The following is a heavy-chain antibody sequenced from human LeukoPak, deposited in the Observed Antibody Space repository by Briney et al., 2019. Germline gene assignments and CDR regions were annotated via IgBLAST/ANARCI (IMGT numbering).Heavy chain of an antibody. CDR3: ARESLYCSSTSCPYYYYYMDV. Sequence: ASVKVSCKASGYTFTSYGISWVRQAPGQGLEWMGGIIPIFGTANYAQKFQGRVTITADESTSTAYMELSSLRSEDAAVYYCARESLYCSSTSCPYYYYYMDVWGKGTTVTISS. V-gene: IGHV1-69*13. CDR2: IIPIFGTA. J-gene: IGHJ6*03. D-gene: IGHD2-2*01. CDR1: GYTFTSYG.